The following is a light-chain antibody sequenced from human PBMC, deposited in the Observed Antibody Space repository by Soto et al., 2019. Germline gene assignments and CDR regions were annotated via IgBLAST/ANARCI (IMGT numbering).Light chain of an antibody. CDR3: QQFDNLPFT. CDR2: DSS. Sequence: DIQMTQSPSSLSACVGDRVTIICQASQDMNNYLNWYQQKPGKAPKLLIYDSSNLEIGVPSRFSGSGYGTRFSFTISSLQPEDIATYYCQQFDNLPFTFGQGTRLEIK. CDR1: QDMNNY. V-gene: IGKV1-33*01. J-gene: IGKJ5*01.